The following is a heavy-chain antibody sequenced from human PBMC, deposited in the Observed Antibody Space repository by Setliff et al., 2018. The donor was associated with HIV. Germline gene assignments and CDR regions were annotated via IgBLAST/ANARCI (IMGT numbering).Heavy chain of an antibody. Sequence: SETLSLTCSVSGGSISSYYWSWIRQPPGKGLEWIGFIYSSGSTNYNPSLKSRVTISVDTSKNQFSLKLSSVTAAATAVYYCARRYYDSSGFYEAFDIWGQGAMVTVSS. CDR3: ARRYYDSSGFYEAFDI. CDR2: IYSSGST. CDR1: GGSISSYY. V-gene: IGHV4-4*09. D-gene: IGHD3-22*01. J-gene: IGHJ3*02.